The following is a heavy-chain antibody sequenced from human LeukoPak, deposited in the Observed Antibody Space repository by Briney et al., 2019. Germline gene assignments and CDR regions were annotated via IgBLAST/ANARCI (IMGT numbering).Heavy chain of an antibody. CDR2: MNPNSGNT. Sequence: ASVKVSCKASGYTFTSYDINWVRQATGQGLEWMGWMNPNSGNTGYAQKFQGRVTMTRNTPISTAYMELSSLRSEDTAVYYCARGSELLFVEATIDYWGQGTLVTVSS. J-gene: IGHJ4*02. V-gene: IGHV1-8*01. D-gene: IGHD2-2*01. CDR1: GYTFTSYD. CDR3: ARGSELLFVEATIDY.